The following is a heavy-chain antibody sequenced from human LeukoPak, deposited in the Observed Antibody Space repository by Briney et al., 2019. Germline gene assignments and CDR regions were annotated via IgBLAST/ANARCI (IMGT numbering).Heavy chain of an antibody. Sequence: TCTDHWGWIRQTPGKGLEWSGNIYSDGTTSYNPSVKSRVTMSVDTSKNQFSLKLNSVTAADTAVYYGGRDSGFWLYWGQGTLVTVSS. D-gene: IGHD3-22*01. CDR3: GRDSGFWLY. CDR2: IYSDGTT. J-gene: IGHJ4*02. CDR1: TCTDH. V-gene: IGHV4-39*07.